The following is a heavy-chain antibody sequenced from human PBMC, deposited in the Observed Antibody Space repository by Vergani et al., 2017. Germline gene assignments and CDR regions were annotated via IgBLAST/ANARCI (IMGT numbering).Heavy chain of an antibody. CDR2: INPNSGGT. Sequence: QVQLVQSGAEVKKPGASVKVSCKASGYTFTGYYMHWVRQAPGQGLEWMGWINPNSGGTNYAQKFQGRVTMTRDTSISTAYMELSMLRSYDTAVYYCARSYPIIVVVPAVSFDYWGQGTLVTVSS. D-gene: IGHD2-2*01. CDR3: ARSYPIIVVVPAVSFDY. V-gene: IGHV1-2*02. J-gene: IGHJ4*02. CDR1: GYTFTGYY.